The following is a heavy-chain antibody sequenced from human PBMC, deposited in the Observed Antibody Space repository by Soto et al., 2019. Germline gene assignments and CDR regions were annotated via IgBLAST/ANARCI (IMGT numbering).Heavy chain of an antibody. V-gene: IGHV1-8*01. J-gene: IGHJ4*02. CDR1: GYTFTSYD. CDR2: MNPNSGNT. Sequence: QVQLVQSGAEVKKPGASVKVSCKASGYTFTSYDINWVRQATGQGLEWMGWMNPNSGNTGYAQKFRGRVTMTRNTSISTAYMELSSLRSEDTAVYYCAREIRVAAYPDYWGQGTLVTVSS. D-gene: IGHD2-15*01. CDR3: AREIRVAAYPDY.